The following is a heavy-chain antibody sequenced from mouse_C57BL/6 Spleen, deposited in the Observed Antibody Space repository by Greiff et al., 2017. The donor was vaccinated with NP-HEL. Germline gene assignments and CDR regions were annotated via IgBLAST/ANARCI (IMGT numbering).Heavy chain of an antibody. V-gene: IGHV1-81*01. J-gene: IGHJ4*01. Sequence: QVQLKESGAELARPGASVKLSCTASGYTFTSYGISWVKQRTGQGLEWIGEIYPRSGNTYYNEKFKGKATLTADKSSSTAYMELRSLTSDDSAVYFCARSQGYDYGYDYAMDYWGQGTSVTVSS. D-gene: IGHD2-4*01. CDR1: GYTFTSYG. CDR2: IYPRSGNT. CDR3: ARSQGYDYGYDYAMDY.